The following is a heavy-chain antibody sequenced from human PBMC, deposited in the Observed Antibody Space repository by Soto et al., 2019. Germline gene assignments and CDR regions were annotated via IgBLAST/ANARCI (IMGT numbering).Heavy chain of an antibody. V-gene: IGHV3-11*05. J-gene: IGHJ6*02. CDR1: EFNFRDYY. Sequence: GGSLRLPCEASEFNFRDYYMAWIRQAPGKGLEWLSYIDSSTKYTNYADSVKGRFTISRDNAKNSLYLQMNSLRADDTAVYYCAREYYYTMDVWGQGTMVTVSS. CDR3: AREYYYTMDV. CDR2: IDSSTKYT.